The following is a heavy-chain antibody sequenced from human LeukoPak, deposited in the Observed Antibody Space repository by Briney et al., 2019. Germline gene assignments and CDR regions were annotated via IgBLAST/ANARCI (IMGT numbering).Heavy chain of an antibody. CDR2: ISSNGGST. J-gene: IGHJ4*02. V-gene: IGHV3-64*01. D-gene: IGHD6-6*01. CDR1: GYTFTGCY. CDR3: ARGGSIAARPIDY. Sequence: GASVKVSCKASGYTFTGCYMHWVRQAPGKGLEYVSAISSNGGSTYYANSVKGRFTISRDNSKNTLFLQMGSLRAEDMAVYYCARGGSIAARPIDYWGRGTLVTVSS.